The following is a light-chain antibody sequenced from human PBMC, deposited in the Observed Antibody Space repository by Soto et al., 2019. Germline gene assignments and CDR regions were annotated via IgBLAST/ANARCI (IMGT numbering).Light chain of an antibody. V-gene: IGKV3-20*01. CDR3: QQNGRSPT. Sequence: EIVLTQFPGTLSLSPGERVSLSCRASRPVVRQYIAWYHQKPGQAPRLLIHDAVSRAAGIPDRFSGSDSASGTDFTLFISRLEPEDCGVFYCQQNGRSPTFGPGTKVDIK. CDR2: DAV. J-gene: IGKJ3*01. CDR1: RPVVRQY.